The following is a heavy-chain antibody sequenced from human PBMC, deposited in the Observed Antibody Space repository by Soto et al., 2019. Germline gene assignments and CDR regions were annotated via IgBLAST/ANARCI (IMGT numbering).Heavy chain of an antibody. D-gene: IGHD2-2*01. CDR2: ISYEGSNK. Sequence: PGGSLRLSCAASGFTFSSYGMHWVRQAPGKGLEWVAVISYEGSNKYYADSVKGRLTLSRDNSKNTVYQQMNSLRAEDTAVYYCAKDRQLLYYYGMDVWGKGTTVTVSS. CDR3: AKDRQLLYYYGMDV. J-gene: IGHJ6*04. CDR1: GFTFSSYG. V-gene: IGHV3-30*18.